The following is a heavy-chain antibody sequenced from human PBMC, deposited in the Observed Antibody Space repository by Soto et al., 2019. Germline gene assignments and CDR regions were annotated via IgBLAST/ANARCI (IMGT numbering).Heavy chain of an antibody. D-gene: IGHD2-8*01. CDR1: GFTFTTSW. CDR2: IESDGRVT. CDR3: ARDSMTGRVDP. J-gene: IGHJ5*02. V-gene: IGHV3-74*01. Sequence: EVQLVESGGGLVQPGGSLRLSCAASGFTFTTSWMHWVRQAPGKGLVWVSRIESDGRVTRYADSVKGRFTISRDNANNTLYLQRNSLSAEDTAVYYCARDSMTGRVDPGGQGTLVTVSS.